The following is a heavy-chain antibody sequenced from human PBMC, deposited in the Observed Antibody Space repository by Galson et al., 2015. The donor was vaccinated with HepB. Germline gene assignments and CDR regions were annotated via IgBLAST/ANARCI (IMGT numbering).Heavy chain of an antibody. CDR3: ARSPLTSTTVTTFAFDP. CDR1: GDSVSSNSAA. V-gene: IGHV6-1*01. D-gene: IGHD4-17*01. CDR2: TYYRSKWYN. J-gene: IGHJ5*02. Sequence: CAISGDSVSSNSAAWNWIRQSPSRGLEWLGRTYYRSKWYNDYAVSVKSRITINPDTSKNQFSLQLNSVTPEDTAVYYCARSPLTSTTVTTFAFDPWGQGTLVTVSS.